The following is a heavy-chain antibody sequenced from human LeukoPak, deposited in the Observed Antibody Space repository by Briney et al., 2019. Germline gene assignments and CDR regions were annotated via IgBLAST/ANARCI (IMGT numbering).Heavy chain of an antibody. D-gene: IGHD1-26*01. V-gene: IGHV4-30-4*08. J-gene: IGHJ3*02. CDR1: GGSISSGDYH. Sequence: SQTLSLTCTVSGGSISSGDYHWSWIRQPPGKGLEWIGYIYYSGSTYYNPSLKSRVTISVDTSKNRFSLKLSSVTAADTAVYYCARARWELLSAFDIWGQGTMVTVSS. CDR3: ARARWELLSAFDI. CDR2: IYYSGST.